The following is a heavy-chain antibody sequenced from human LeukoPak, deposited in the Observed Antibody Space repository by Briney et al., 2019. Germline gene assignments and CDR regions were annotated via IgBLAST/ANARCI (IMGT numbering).Heavy chain of an antibody. CDR3: AREPAIMRLTDYYYYFDV. D-gene: IGHD2-2*01. CDR1: CFSVTRHY. V-gene: IGHV3-53*01. Sequence: PGGSLRLSCAASCFSVTRHYMHWVRQAPGKGLEWVSFIYRDGRSYPADSVEGRFSISRDDSKNTVFLQMNNLRVEDTAVYYCAREPAIMRLTDYYYYFDVWGKGTSVTVSS. CDR2: IYRDGRS. J-gene: IGHJ6*03.